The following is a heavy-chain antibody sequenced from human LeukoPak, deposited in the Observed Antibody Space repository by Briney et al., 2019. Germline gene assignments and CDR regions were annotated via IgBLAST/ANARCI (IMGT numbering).Heavy chain of an antibody. V-gene: IGHV3-33*01. Sequence: EGSLRLSCAASGFTFSSYGMHWVRQAPGKGLEWVAVIWYDGSNKYYADSVKGRFTISRDNSKNTLYLQMNSLRAEDTAVYYCARVSRIDRLPLYGMDVWGKGTTVTVSS. CDR3: ARVSRIDRLPLYGMDV. CDR1: GFTFSSYG. D-gene: IGHD2-21*01. J-gene: IGHJ6*04. CDR2: IWYDGSNK.